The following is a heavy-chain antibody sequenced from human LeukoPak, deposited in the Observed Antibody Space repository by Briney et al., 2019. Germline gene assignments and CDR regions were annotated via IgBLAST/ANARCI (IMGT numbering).Heavy chain of an antibody. J-gene: IGHJ5*02. Sequence: SQTLSLTCTVSGGSISSGSYYWSWIWQPAGKGLEWIGRIYTSGSTNYNPSLKSRVTISVDTSKNQFSLKLSSVTAADTAVYYCARGIYDFYNWFDPWGQGTLVTVSS. CDR2: IYTSGST. CDR3: ARGIYDFYNWFDP. CDR1: GGSISSGSYY. D-gene: IGHD3-3*01. V-gene: IGHV4-61*02.